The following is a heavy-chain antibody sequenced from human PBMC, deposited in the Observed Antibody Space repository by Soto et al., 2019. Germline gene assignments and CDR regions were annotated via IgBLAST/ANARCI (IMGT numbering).Heavy chain of an antibody. V-gene: IGHV4-31*03. CDR1: VGSISSEGYY. Sequence: SXTLSLTCTVSVGSISSEGYYWGWLRQLPGKGLEWIGDIYYSGTTYHNPSLRSRLTISGDASKNQFSLKLSSVTAADTALYYCARGRGYSYGPYYFDYWGQGTLVTVSS. CDR2: IYYSGTT. J-gene: IGHJ4*02. CDR3: ARGRGYSYGPYYFDY. D-gene: IGHD5-18*01.